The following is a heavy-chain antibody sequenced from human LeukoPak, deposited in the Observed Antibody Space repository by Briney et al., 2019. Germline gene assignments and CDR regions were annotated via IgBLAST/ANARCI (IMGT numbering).Heavy chain of an antibody. CDR2: ISSSGSTI. V-gene: IGHV3-11*04. CDR1: GFTFSDYY. CDR3: ARRIWAVGATWLGSIDY. D-gene: IGHD1-26*01. J-gene: IGHJ4*02. Sequence: GGSLRLSCAASGFTFSDYYMSWIRQAPGKGLEWVSYISSSGSTIYYADSVKGRFTISRDNAKNSLYLQMNSLRAEDTAVYYCARRIWAVGATWLGSIDYWGQGTLVTVSS.